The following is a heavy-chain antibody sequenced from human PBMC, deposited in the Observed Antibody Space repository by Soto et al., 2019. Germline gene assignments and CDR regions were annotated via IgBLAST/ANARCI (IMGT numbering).Heavy chain of an antibody. CDR2: ISYDGSNK. D-gene: IGHD2-2*01. CDR1: GFTFSSYG. CDR3: ANSRSCISTSCYEYYYYYGMDV. Sequence: QVQLVESGGGVVQPGRSLRLSCAASGFTFSSYGMHWVRQAPGKGLEWVAVISYDGSNKYYADSVKGRFTISRDNSKNTLYLQMNRLRAEDTAVYYCANSRSCISTSCYEYYYYYGMDVWGQGTTVTVSS. J-gene: IGHJ6*02. V-gene: IGHV3-30*18.